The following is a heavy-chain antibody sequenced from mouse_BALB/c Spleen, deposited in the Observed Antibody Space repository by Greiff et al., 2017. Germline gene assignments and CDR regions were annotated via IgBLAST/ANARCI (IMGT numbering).Heavy chain of an antibody. Sequence: QVQLKESGAELMKPGASVKISCKATGYTFSSYWIEWVKQRPGHGLEWIGEILPGSGSTNYNEKFKGKATFTADTSSNTAYMQLSSLTSEDSAVYYCARRGYDGHYYAMDYWGQGTSVTVSS. CDR2: ILPGSGST. D-gene: IGHD2-2*01. J-gene: IGHJ4*01. CDR1: GYTFSSYW. CDR3: ARRGYDGHYYAMDY. V-gene: IGHV1-9*01.